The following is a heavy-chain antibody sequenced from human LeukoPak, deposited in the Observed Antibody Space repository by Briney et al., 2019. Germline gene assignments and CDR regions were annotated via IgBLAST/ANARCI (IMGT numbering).Heavy chain of an antibody. CDR3: ARDDGFSCYSY. CDR2: MNLDGSEK. Sequence: GGSLRLSCAASGFTFSSYWMTWVRQAPGKGLEWVANMNLDGSEKYYVDSVKGRFIISRDNAKNSLFLQMNSLIAEDTAVYYCARDDGFSCYSYWGQGTLITVSS. CDR1: GFTFSSYW. D-gene: IGHD3/OR15-3a*01. J-gene: IGHJ4*02. V-gene: IGHV3-7*01.